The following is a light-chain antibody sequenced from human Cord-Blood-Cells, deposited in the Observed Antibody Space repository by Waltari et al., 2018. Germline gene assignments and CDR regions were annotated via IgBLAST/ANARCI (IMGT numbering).Light chain of an antibody. V-gene: IGLV2-23*02. J-gene: IGLJ3*02. Sequence: QSALTQPASVSGSPGQSITISCTGTSSDVGSYNLVSWYQQHPGKAPKLMIYEVSKRPSGVSNRCSGSNSGNTASLTISGLQAENEADYYCCSYAGSSTWVFGGGTKLTVL. CDR2: EVS. CDR3: CSYAGSSTWV. CDR1: SSDVGSYNL.